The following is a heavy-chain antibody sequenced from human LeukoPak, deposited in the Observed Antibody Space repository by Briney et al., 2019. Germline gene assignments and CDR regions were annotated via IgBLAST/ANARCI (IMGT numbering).Heavy chain of an antibody. CDR1: GFTFSSYS. CDR3: AKRSMVRGNYGMDV. J-gene: IGHJ6*02. CDR2: ISSSSSYI. D-gene: IGHD3-10*01. V-gene: IGHV3-21*04. Sequence: GGSLRLSCAASGFTFSSYSMNWVRQAPGKGLEWVSSISSSSSYIYYADSVKGRFTISRDNSKNTLYLQMNSLRAEDTAVYYCAKRSMVRGNYGMDVWGQGTTVTVSS.